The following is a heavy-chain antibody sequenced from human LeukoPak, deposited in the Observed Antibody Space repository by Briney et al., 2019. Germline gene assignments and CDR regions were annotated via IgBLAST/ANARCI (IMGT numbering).Heavy chain of an antibody. CDR3: ARDHFPRSNYYYYGMDV. V-gene: IGHV3-23*01. Sequence: GGSLRLSCAASGFTFSSYAMSWVRQAPGKGLEWVSAISGSGGSTYYADSVKGRFTISRDNSKNTLYLQMNSLRAEDTAVYYCARDHFPRSNYYYYGMDVWGQGTTVTVSS. D-gene: IGHD3-3*02. CDR1: GFTFSSYA. J-gene: IGHJ6*02. CDR2: ISGSGGST.